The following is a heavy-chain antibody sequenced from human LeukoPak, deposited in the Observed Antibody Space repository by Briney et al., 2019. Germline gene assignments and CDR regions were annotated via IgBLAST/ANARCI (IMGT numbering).Heavy chain of an antibody. J-gene: IGHJ4*02. Sequence: SQTLSLTCTVSGGSISSGSYYWSWIQQPAGKGLEWIGRIYTSGSTNYNPSLKSRVTISVDTSKNQFSLKLSSVTAADTAVYYCARSGSSSFDYWGQGTLVTVSS. CDR3: ARSGSSSFDY. D-gene: IGHD6-6*01. CDR1: GGSISSGSYY. CDR2: IYTSGST. V-gene: IGHV4-61*02.